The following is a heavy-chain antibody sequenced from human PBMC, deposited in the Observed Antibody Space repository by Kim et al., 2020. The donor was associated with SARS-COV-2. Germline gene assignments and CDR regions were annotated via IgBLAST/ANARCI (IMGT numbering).Heavy chain of an antibody. CDR1: GGSFSGYY. CDR2: INHSVST. J-gene: IGHJ4*02. CDR3: VRVNPSPIAAAGTG. D-gene: IGHD6-13*01. Sequence: SETLSLTCAVYGGSFSGYYWSWIRQPPGKGLGWIGEINHSVSTNYNPSLKSRVTMSVDTSKNQFSLKLSSLTAADTAVYYCVRVNPSPIAAAGTGWGQGTLVTVSS. V-gene: IGHV4-34*01.